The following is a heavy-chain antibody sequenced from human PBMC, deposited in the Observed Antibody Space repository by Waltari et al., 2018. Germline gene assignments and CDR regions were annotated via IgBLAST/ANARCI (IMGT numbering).Heavy chain of an antibody. Sequence: EVQLVESGGGLVKPGGSLRLSCAASGFTFSSYSMNWVRQATGKGLEWVSSISSSSSYIYYADSVKGRFTISRDNAKNSLYLQMNSLRAENTAVYYCARVGGGDTDYWGQGTLVTVSS. J-gene: IGHJ4*02. CDR2: ISSSSSYI. CDR1: GFTFSSYS. V-gene: IGHV3-21*01. CDR3: ARVGGGDTDY. D-gene: IGHD3-16*01.